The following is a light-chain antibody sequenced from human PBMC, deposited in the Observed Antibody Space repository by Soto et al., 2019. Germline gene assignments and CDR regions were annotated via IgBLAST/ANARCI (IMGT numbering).Light chain of an antibody. CDR3: QHYTQWPRFT. CDR1: QSVGSN. V-gene: IGKV3-15*01. CDR2: SSS. J-gene: IGKJ2*01. Sequence: EIVMTQSPVTLSVSPGERATLSCRASQSVGSNLAWYQQKPGQAPRLLVYSSSTRATDVPARFTGSGYGTEFTLTVSSLQSEDVAVYFCQHYTQWPRFTFGQGTRLEIK.